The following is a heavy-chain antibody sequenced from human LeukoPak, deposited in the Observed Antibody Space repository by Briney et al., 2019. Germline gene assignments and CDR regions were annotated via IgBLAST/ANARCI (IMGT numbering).Heavy chain of an antibody. J-gene: IGHJ4*02. CDR1: GLTFSSYA. CDR2: IGGGGGCT. D-gene: IGHD3-10*01. Sequence: PGGSLRLSCAAAGLTFSSYAMSWVRQAPGKGLEWVSGIGGGGGCTTYADSVKGRFTISRDDVTNPTYQQTSGLTGEDTAGYYCAGVSEYSIDVWGQGTLVTVSS. V-gene: IGHV3-23*01. CDR3: AGVSEYSIDV.